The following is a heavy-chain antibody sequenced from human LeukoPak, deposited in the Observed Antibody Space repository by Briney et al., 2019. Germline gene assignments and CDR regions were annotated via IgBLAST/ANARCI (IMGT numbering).Heavy chain of an antibody. Sequence: GALVKVSCKTSGYSFSDYHIHRVRQAPGQGLEWMGIINPSGGNTNYAQKFQGRVTMTRDMSASTVSMELSSLRSEDTAVYYCARRSQGGYSDYWGQGTLVTVSS. J-gene: IGHJ4*02. CDR3: ARRSQGGYSDY. V-gene: IGHV1-46*01. D-gene: IGHD3-22*01. CDR1: GYSFSDYH. CDR2: INPSGGNT.